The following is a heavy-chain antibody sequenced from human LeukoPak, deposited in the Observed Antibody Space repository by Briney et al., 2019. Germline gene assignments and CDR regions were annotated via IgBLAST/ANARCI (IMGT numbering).Heavy chain of an antibody. D-gene: IGHD2-15*01. CDR2: INHSGST. V-gene: IGHV4-34*01. CDR3: ARDRYCSGGSCYSSNHYYYYMDA. Sequence: SETLSLTCAVYGGSFSGYYWSWIRQPPGKGLEWIGEINHSGSTNYNPSLKSRVTISVDTSKNQFSLKLSSVTAADTAVYYCARDRYCSGGSCYSSNHYYYYMDAWGKGTTVTVSS. J-gene: IGHJ6*03. CDR1: GGSFSGYY.